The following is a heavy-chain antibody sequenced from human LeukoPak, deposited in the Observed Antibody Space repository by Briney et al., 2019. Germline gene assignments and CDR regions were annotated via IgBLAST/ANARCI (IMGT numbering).Heavy chain of an antibody. V-gene: IGHV3-21*01. D-gene: IGHD3-22*01. J-gene: IGHJ4*02. CDR3: ATHYYDSSAQIDY. CDR2: ISSSSSYI. Sequence: GGSLRLSCAASEFTFSSNSMTWVRQAPGKGLEWVSSISSSSSYIFYVYSVKGRFTISRDNAKNSLYLQMNSLRAEDTAVYYCATHYYDSSAQIDYWGQGTLVTVSS. CDR1: EFTFSSNS.